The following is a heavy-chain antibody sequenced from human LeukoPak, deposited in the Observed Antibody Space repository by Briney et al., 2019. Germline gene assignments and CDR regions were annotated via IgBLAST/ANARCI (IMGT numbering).Heavy chain of an antibody. CDR3: ARARVRPAAYYYYYYGMDV. CDR2: INHSGST. D-gene: IGHD3-10*01. J-gene: IGHJ6*02. Sequence: SETLSLTRAVYGGSFSGYYWSWIRQPPGKGLEWIGEINHSGSTNYNPSLKSRVTISVDTSKNQFSLKLSSVTAADTAVYYCARARVRPAAYYYYYYGMDVWGQGTTVTVSS. CDR1: GGSFSGYY. V-gene: IGHV4-34*01.